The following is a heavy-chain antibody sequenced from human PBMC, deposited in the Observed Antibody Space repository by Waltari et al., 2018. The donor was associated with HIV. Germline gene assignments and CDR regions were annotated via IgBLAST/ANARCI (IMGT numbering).Heavy chain of an antibody. V-gene: IGHV1-2*02. Sequence: QVQLVQSGAEVKKPGASVKVSCKASGYTFTDYYMHWVRQAPGQGLEGLGRINPNSGNTIYAQNFQGRVSMTRDTSIRTAYMELSRLRSDDTAVYYCARDLIFYYDTSDYYPFDYWGQGTLVTVSS. D-gene: IGHD3-22*01. J-gene: IGHJ4*02. CDR1: GYTFTDYY. CDR2: INPNSGNT. CDR3: ARDLIFYYDTSDYYPFDY.